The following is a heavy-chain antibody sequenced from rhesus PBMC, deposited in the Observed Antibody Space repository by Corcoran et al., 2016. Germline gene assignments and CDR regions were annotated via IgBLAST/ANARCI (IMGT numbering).Heavy chain of an antibody. V-gene: IGHV5-2*01. CDR3: AKESHYGLDS. J-gene: IGHJ6*01. CDR1: GYSFTNYW. Sequence: EVQLVQSGAEVKRPGESLKISCQTSGYSFTNYWFNWVRQMPGKGLAWMGAIDPSDSETRYSPSFQGQVTISADKSISTTYLQWSSLKASDSATYYCAKESHYGLDSWGQGVVVTVSS. CDR2: IDPSDSET.